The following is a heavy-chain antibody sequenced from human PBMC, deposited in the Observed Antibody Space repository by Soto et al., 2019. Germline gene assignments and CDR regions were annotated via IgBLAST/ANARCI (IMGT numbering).Heavy chain of an antibody. D-gene: IGHD3-22*01. CDR1: GGSFSGYY. CDR3: ASCRYYYDSSGYGY. J-gene: IGHJ4*02. V-gene: IGHV4-34*01. Sequence: LSLTCAVYGGSFSGYYWSWIRQPPGKGLEWIGEINHSGSTNYNPSLKSRVTISVDTSKNQFSLKLSSVTAADTTVYYCASCRYYYDSSGYGYWGQGTLVTVSS. CDR2: INHSGST.